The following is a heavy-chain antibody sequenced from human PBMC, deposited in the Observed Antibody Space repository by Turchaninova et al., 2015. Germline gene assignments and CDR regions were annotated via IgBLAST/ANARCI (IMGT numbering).Heavy chain of an antibody. CDR2: INQSVGA. D-gene: IGHD6-13*01. CDR3: ARDHSSSGGY. J-gene: IGHJ4*02. V-gene: IGHV4-34*01. CDR1: GGSFSDYY. Sequence: QVQLQQWGAGLLKPSETLSLTCAVYGGSFSDYYWSWIRQPPGTGLEWLGEINQSVGAHYNPTFMRRGTILIDTANHQCSLTLSSVTAADTAVYYCARDHSSSGGYWGQGTLVTVSS.